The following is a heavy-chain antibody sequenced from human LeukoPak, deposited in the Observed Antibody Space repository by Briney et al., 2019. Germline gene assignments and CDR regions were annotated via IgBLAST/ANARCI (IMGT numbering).Heavy chain of an antibody. CDR2: ISSDESNK. CDR3: TRGPVAGTFAFDY. J-gene: IGHJ4*02. V-gene: IGHV3-30*03. D-gene: IGHD6-19*01. Sequence: PGGSLRLSCAASGFTFNNYAMHWVRQAPGKGLEWLAVISSDESNKDYADSVKGRFTISRDNSKSTLYLQMNSLRAEDTAVYYCTRGPVAGTFAFDYWGQGTLVTVSS. CDR1: GFTFNNYA.